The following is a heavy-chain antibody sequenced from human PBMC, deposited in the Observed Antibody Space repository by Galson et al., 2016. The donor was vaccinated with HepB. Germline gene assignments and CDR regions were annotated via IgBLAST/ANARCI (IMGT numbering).Heavy chain of an antibody. CDR3: ARAGCSSTSCYRPSYYYGMDV. V-gene: IGHV3-7*01. CDR1: GFTFSSYW. CDR2: IKQDGSEK. J-gene: IGHJ6*02. Sequence: SLRLSCAASGFTFSSYWMSWVRQAPGKGLEWVANIKQDGSEKYYVDSVKGRFTISRDNAKNSLYLQMNSLRAEDTAVYYCARAGCSSTSCYRPSYYYGMDVWGQGTTVIVSS. D-gene: IGHD2-2*01.